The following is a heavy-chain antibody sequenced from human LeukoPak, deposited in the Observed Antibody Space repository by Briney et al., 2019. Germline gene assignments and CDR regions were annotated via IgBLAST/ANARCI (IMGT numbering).Heavy chain of an antibody. CDR1: GYTFTGYY. J-gene: IGHJ5*02. CDR2: INPNSGGT. Sequence: ASVKVSCKAPGYTFTGYYMHWVRQAPGQGLEWMGWINPNSGGTNYAQKFQGRVTMTRDTSISTAYMELSRLRSDDTAVYYCARPYFDLLDWFDPWGQGTLVTVSS. D-gene: IGHD3-9*01. V-gene: IGHV1-2*02. CDR3: ARPYFDLLDWFDP.